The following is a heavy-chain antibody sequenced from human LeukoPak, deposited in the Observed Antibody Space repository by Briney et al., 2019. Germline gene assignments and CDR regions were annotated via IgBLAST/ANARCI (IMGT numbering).Heavy chain of an antibody. D-gene: IGHD6-19*01. CDR1: GGSISRGGYS. J-gene: IGHJ4*02. CDR2: FYYSGST. V-gene: IGHV4-30-4*07. CDR3: ARSTYSSGWPLTDY. Sequence: PSQTLSLTCAVSGGSISRGGYSWSWIRQPPGKGLEWIGYFYYSGSTYYNPSLKSRVTISVDTSRNQFSLKLSSVTAADTAVYYCARSTYSSGWPLTDYWGQGTLVTVSS.